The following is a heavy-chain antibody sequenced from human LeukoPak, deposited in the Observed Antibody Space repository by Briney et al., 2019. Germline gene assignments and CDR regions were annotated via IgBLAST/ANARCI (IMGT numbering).Heavy chain of an antibody. CDR1: GFTFSSYE. CDR3: ARQLGYCSDGNCYFDS. Sequence: SGGSLRLSCAASGFTFSSYEMNWVRQAPGKGLEWVSYISSSGSTIYYADSVKGRFTISRDNAKNSLYLQMNSLRAEDTALYYCARQLGYCSDGNCYFDSWGQGTLVTVSS. J-gene: IGHJ4*02. CDR2: ISSSGSTI. V-gene: IGHV3-48*03. D-gene: IGHD2-15*01.